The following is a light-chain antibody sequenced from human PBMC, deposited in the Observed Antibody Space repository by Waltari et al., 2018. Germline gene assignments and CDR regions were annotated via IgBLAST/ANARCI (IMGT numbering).Light chain of an antibody. Sequence: MIVTQSPATLSVSPGEGATLSCRASQSVSIKLAWYQQKPGQAPRRLIYGASSRATGLPARFSGSGSGTDFALTISSVQSEDFAVYFCQQYNTWPPTFGQGTKVEIK. CDR1: QSVSIK. V-gene: IGKV3-15*01. CDR2: GAS. CDR3: QQYNTWPPT. J-gene: IGKJ1*01.